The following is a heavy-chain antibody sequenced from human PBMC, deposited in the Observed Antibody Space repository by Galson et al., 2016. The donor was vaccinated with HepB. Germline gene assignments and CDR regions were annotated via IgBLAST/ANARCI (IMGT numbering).Heavy chain of an antibody. Sequence: SETLSLTCTVSGGSISSSSYFWGWIRQPPGKGLEWIGSIYSTGTTYSNPSLRSRVTISVDTSKNQFSLKLSSVTAADTAMYYCARPLSHGDYWQHDAFDIWGQGTMVTVSS. V-gene: IGHV4-39*01. CDR2: IYSTGTT. J-gene: IGHJ3*02. CDR1: GGSISSSSYF. D-gene: IGHD4-17*01. CDR3: ARPLSHGDYWQHDAFDI.